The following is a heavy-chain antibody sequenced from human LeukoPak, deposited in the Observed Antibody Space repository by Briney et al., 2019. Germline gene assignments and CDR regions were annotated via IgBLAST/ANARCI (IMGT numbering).Heavy chain of an antibody. CDR3: ARHGPYYDFWSGYYKAGAFDY. CDR2: IYYSGST. V-gene: IGHV4-39*01. Sequence: SETLSLTCTVSGGSISSSSYYWGWIRQPPGKGLEWIGSIYYSGSTYYNPSLKSRVTISVDTSKNQFSLKLSSATAADTAVYYCARHGPYYDFWSGYYKAGAFDYWGQGTLVTVSS. CDR1: GGSISSSSYY. D-gene: IGHD3-3*01. J-gene: IGHJ4*02.